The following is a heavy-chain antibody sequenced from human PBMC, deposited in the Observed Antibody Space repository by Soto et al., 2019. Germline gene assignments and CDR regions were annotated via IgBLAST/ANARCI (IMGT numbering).Heavy chain of an antibody. J-gene: IGHJ4*02. CDR2: ISACNGNT. D-gene: IGHD3-22*01. V-gene: IGHV1-18*01. CDR3: AKDKVRYYDSSGYYYGY. CDR1: GYTFTSYG. Sequence: ASVKVSCKASGYTFTSYGISWVRQAPGQGLEWMGCISACNGNTNYAQKFQGRVTMTRDTSTSTAYMELSSLRSEDTAVYYCAKDKVRYYDSSGYYYGYWGQGTLVTVSS.